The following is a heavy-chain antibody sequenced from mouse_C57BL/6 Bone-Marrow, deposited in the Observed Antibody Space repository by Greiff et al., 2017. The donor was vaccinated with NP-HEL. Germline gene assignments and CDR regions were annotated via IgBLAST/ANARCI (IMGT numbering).Heavy chain of an antibody. CDR2: ISSGGSYT. J-gene: IGHJ2*01. D-gene: IGHD3-2*02. CDR3: ARGSSTAQATLFDY. V-gene: IGHV5-6*01. CDR1: GFTFSSYG. Sequence: EVKLMESGGDLVKPGGSLKLSCAASGFTFSSYGMSWVRQTPDKRLEWVATISSGGSYTYYPDSVKGRFTISRDNAKNTLYLQMSSLNPEDTAMYYCARGSSTAQATLFDYWGQGTTLTVSS.